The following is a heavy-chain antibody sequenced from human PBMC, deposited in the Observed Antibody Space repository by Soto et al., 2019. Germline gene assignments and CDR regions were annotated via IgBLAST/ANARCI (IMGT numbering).Heavy chain of an antibody. J-gene: IGHJ4*02. V-gene: IGHV4-30-2*01. D-gene: IGHD1-20*01. Sequence: QLQLQESGSGLVKPSQTLSLTCAVSGGSISSGGYSWNWIRQPPGKGLEWIGYIYRSGSTYYNPSLKSRVTISVDRSKNQFSLKLSSVTAADTAVYYCARAFRDNIYFDYWGQGTLVTVSS. CDR2: IYRSGST. CDR3: ARAFRDNIYFDY. CDR1: GGSISSGGYS.